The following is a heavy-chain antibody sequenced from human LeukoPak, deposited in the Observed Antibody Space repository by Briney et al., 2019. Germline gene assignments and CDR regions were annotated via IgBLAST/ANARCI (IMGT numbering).Heavy chain of an antibody. V-gene: IGHV3-23*01. Sequence: PGGSLRLSCAASDFSFITYAMSWVRQAPGKGLEWVSTISGGGDATYYADSVKGRFTISRDNSKNTLYLQMNSLRAEDTAVYYCARANYYYYYYMDVWGKGTTVTISS. CDR2: ISGGGDAT. J-gene: IGHJ6*03. CDR3: ARANYYYYYYMDV. CDR1: DFSFITYA.